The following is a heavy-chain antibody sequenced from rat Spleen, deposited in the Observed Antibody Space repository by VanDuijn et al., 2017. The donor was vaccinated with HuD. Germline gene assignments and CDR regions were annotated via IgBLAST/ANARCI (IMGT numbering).Heavy chain of an antibody. CDR2: MTNTGGST. CDR1: GFTFSNYY. CDR3: ARHNSGYGVMDA. J-gene: IGHJ4*01. V-gene: IGHV5-25*01. Sequence: EVQLVESGGGLVQPGRSMKLSCEASGFTFSNYYMAWVRQAPTKGLEWVASMTNTGGSTYYPDSVKGRFTISRDNAKSTLSLQMDSLRSEDTATYYCARHNSGYGVMDAWGQGASVTVSS. D-gene: IGHD4-3*01.